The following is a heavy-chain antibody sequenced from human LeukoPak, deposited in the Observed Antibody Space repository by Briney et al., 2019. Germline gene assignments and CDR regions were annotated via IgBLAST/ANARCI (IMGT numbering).Heavy chain of an antibody. D-gene: IGHD3-22*01. Sequence: PSETLSLTCAVSGDSITSGGYSWSWIRQTPGKVLEWIAYIHDSGSTYNNPSLKSRVTISVDTSKNQFSLKLSSVTAADTAVYYCARDNYDDAFDIWGQGTMVTVSS. CDR3: ARDNYDDAFDI. CDR2: IHDSGST. J-gene: IGHJ3*02. V-gene: IGHV4-30-4*07. CDR1: GDSITSGGYS.